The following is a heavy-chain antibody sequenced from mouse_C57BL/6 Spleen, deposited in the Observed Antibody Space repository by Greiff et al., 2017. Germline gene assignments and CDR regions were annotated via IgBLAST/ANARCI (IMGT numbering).Heavy chain of an antibody. CDR1: GYTFTDYE. V-gene: IGHV1-15*01. J-gene: IGHJ4*01. D-gene: IGHD2-1*01. CDR2: IDPETGGT. CDR3: TRIYYGNYDAMDY. Sequence: VQGVESGAELVRPGASVTLSCKASGYTFTDYEMHWVKQTPVHGLEWIGAIDPETGGTASNQKFKGKAILTADKSSSTAYMELRSLTSEDSAVYYCTRIYYGNYDAMDYWGQGTSVTVSS.